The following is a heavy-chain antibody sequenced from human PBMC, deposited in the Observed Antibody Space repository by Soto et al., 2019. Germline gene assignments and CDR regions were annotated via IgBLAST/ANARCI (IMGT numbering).Heavy chain of an antibody. CDR2: IIPIFGTA. CDR1: GGTFSSYA. CDR3: ARDEEDYYDILTGYGQHYYYGMEV. D-gene: IGHD3-9*01. V-gene: IGHV1-69*13. J-gene: IGHJ6*02. Sequence: SVKVSCKASGGTFSSYAISWVRQAPGQGLEWMGGIIPIFGTANYAQKFQGRVTITADESTSTAYMELSSLRSEDTAVYYCARDEEDYYDILTGYGQHYYYGMEVWGQGTTVTGS.